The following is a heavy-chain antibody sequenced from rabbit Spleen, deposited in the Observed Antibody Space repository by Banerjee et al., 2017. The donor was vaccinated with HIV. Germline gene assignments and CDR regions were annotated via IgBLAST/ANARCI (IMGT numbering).Heavy chain of an antibody. J-gene: IGHJ4*01. CDR3: ARDLLGVIGWNFYL. CDR2: ISTSSGSA. Sequence: QQQLEESGGDLVQPEGSLTLTCKASGFSLSGSYWMCWVRQAPGKGLEWIGCISTSSGSASYASWAKGRFTISRTSSTTVTLRMTSLTAADRATYFCARDLLGVIGWNFYLWGPGTLVTVS. CDR1: GFSLSGSYW. V-gene: IGHV1S45*01. D-gene: IGHD1-1*01.